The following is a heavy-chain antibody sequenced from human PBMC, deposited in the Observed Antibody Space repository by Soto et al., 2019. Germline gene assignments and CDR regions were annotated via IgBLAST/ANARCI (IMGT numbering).Heavy chain of an antibody. CDR2: IKSKTDGGTT. CDR1: GFTFSNAW. Sequence: VGSLRLSCAASGFTFSNAWMSWVRQAPGKGLEWVGRIKSKTDGGTTDYAAPVKGRFTISRDDSKNTLYLQMNSLKTEDTALYYCTTDIVVVVAATPYYMDVWGKGTTVTVSS. V-gene: IGHV3-15*01. J-gene: IGHJ6*03. CDR3: TTDIVVVVAATPYYMDV. D-gene: IGHD2-15*01.